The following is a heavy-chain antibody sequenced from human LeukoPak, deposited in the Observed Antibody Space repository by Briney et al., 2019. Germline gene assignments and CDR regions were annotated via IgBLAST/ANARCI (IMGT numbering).Heavy chain of an antibody. Sequence: GGSLRLSCAASGFTFGSYSMNWVRQAPGKGLEWVSSISSSSSYIYYADSVKGRFTISRDNAKNSLYLQMNSLRAEDTAVYYCARDLKGPIIFIGSAFDIWGQGTMVTVSS. CDR1: GFTFGSYS. J-gene: IGHJ3*02. CDR2: ISSSSSYI. CDR3: ARDLKGPIIFIGSAFDI. D-gene: IGHD3-16*02. V-gene: IGHV3-21*01.